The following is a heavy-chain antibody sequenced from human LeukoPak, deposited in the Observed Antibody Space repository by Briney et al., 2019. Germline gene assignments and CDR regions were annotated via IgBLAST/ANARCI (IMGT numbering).Heavy chain of an antibody. Sequence: SETLSHTCTVSGGSISSYYWTWIRQPPGKGLEWIACIYYNGITNYKSSLESRLTISVDTSKNQFSLRLRSVTAADTAVYYCARQNPPGSKKGWFDPWGQGTLVTVSS. CDR3: ARQNPPGSKKGWFDP. CDR1: GGSISSYY. CDR2: IYYNGIT. D-gene: IGHD6-25*01. J-gene: IGHJ5*02. V-gene: IGHV4-59*08.